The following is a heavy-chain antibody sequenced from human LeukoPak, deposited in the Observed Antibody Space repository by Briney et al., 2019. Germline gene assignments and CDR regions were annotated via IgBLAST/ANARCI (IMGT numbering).Heavy chain of an antibody. D-gene: IGHD3-10*01. Sequence: GGSLRLSCAASGFTFSDYYMSWIRQAPGKGLEWVSYISSSGSTIYYADSVKGRFTISRDNAKNSLYLQMNSLRAEDTAVYYCARGASQQFGELLWHAFDIWGQGTIVTVSS. CDR3: ARGASQQFGELLWHAFDI. CDR1: GFTFSDYY. J-gene: IGHJ3*02. CDR2: ISSSGSTI. V-gene: IGHV3-11*01.